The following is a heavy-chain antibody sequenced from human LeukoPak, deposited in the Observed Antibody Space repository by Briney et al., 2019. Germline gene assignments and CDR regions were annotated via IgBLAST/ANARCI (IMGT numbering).Heavy chain of an antibody. Sequence: SETLSLTCAVYGGSFSVYYWSWIRQPPGKGLECIGEINHSGSTNYNPSLKSRVTISVDTSKNQFSLKLSSVTAADTAVYYCARGSSSSMRRVRDFDYWGQGTLVTVSS. J-gene: IGHJ4*02. CDR2: INHSGST. V-gene: IGHV4-34*01. CDR3: ARGSSSSMRRVRDFDY. CDR1: GGSFSVYY. D-gene: IGHD6-13*01.